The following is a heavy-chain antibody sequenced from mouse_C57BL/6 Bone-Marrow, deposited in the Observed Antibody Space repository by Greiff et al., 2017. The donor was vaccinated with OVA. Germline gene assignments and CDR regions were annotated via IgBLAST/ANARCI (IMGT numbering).Heavy chain of an antibody. Sequence: EVQLQQSGPVLVKPGASVKMSCKASGYTFTDYYMNWVKQSHGKSLEWIGVINPYNGGTSYNEKFKGKATLTVDKSSSTAYMELNSLTSEDSAVYYCARDLYYYGSSYGYWYFDVWGTGTTVTVSS. D-gene: IGHD1-1*01. V-gene: IGHV1-19*01. CDR3: ARDLYYYGSSYGYWYFDV. CDR2: INPYNGGT. J-gene: IGHJ1*03. CDR1: GYTFTDYY.